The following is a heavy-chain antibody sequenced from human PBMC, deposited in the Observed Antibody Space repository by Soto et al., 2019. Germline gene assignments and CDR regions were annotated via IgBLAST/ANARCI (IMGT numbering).Heavy chain of an antibody. J-gene: IGHJ5*02. CDR2: IYYSGST. CDR1: GGSISSGGYY. Sequence: QVQLQESGPGLVKPSQTLSLTCTVSGGSISSGGYYWSWIRQHPGKGLEWIGYIYYSGSTYYNPSLKSRVTISVDTSKNQFSLKLSSVTAADTAVYYCARDCSSTSCQRWFDPWGQGTLVTVSS. V-gene: IGHV4-31*03. D-gene: IGHD2-2*01. CDR3: ARDCSSTSCQRWFDP.